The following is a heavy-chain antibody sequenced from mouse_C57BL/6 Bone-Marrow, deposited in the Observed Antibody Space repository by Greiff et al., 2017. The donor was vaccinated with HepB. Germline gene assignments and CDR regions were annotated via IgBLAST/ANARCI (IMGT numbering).Heavy chain of an antibody. Sequence: EVKLMESGGGLVKPGGSLKLSCAASGFTFSDYGMHWVRQAPEKGLEWVAYISSGSSTIYYADTVKGRFTISRDNAKNTLFLQMTSLRSEDTAMYYCARRDYGSSWWYFDVWGTGTTVTVSS. CDR1: GFTFSDYG. V-gene: IGHV5-17*01. CDR2: ISSGSSTI. D-gene: IGHD1-1*01. CDR3: ARRDYGSSWWYFDV. J-gene: IGHJ1*03.